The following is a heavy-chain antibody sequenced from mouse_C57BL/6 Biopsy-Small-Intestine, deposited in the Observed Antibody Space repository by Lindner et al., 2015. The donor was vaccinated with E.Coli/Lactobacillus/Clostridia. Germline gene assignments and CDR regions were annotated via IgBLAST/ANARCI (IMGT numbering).Heavy chain of an antibody. J-gene: IGHJ2*01. Sequence: VQLQESGPELVKPGASVKMSCKASGYSFTGYFVTWVKQSHGKSLEWIGRINPYNADTFHNQKFKAKATLTVDKSSTTAHMELRSLTSEDSALYYCARWDSNFYYFDYWGQGTTLTVSS. D-gene: IGHD2-5*01. CDR2: INPYNADT. V-gene: IGHV1-20*01. CDR1: GYSFTGYF. CDR3: ARWDSNFYYFDY.